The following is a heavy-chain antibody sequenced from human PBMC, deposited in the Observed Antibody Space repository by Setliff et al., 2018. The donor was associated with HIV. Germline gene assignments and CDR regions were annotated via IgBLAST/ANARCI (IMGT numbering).Heavy chain of an antibody. CDR1: GGSISSHY. V-gene: IGHV4-59*11. Sequence: PSETLSLTCTVSGGSISSHYWSWIRQTPGKRLEYIGYIYYNGGTNYNPSLKSRVTISLDTSKNQFSLSLRSVTAADTAVYFCARERPQSHFFDYWGQGTLVTVSS. CDR2: IYYNGGT. D-gene: IGHD6-19*01. J-gene: IGHJ4*02. CDR3: ARERPQSHFFDY.